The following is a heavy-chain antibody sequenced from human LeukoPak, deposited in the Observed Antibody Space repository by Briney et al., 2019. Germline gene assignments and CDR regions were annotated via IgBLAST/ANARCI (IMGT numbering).Heavy chain of an antibody. CDR1: GGSISSNNW. CDR2: IYYSGST. D-gene: IGHD4-17*01. J-gene: IGHJ5*02. CDR3: ARDDYGDYNWFDP. Sequence: PSETLSLTCAVSGGSISSNNWWGWVRQPPGKGLEWIGYIYYSGSTYYNPSLKSRVTISVDTSKNQFSLKLSSVTAADTAVYYCARDDYGDYNWFDPWGQGTLVTVSS. V-gene: IGHV4-4*02.